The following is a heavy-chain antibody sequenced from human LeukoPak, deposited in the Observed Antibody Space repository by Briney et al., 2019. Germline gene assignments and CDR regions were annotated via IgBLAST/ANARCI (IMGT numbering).Heavy chain of an antibody. CDR3: VRGSLASGVVVYYYYYPDV. CDR1: GFTFSSYA. J-gene: IGHJ6*03. V-gene: IGHV3-48*01. Sequence: PGGSLRLSCAASGFTFSSYAMSWVRQAPGMGLEWLSYISASRDITYYADSVKGRFTISRDNAKNSLYLQMNSLRAEDTAVYYCVRGSLASGVVVYYYYYPDVWDKGTTVTVSS. D-gene: IGHD3-3*01. CDR2: ISASRDIT.